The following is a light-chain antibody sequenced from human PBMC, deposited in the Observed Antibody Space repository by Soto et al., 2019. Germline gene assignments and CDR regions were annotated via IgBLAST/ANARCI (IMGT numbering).Light chain of an antibody. V-gene: IGKV3-15*01. Sequence: EIVLTQSPGTLSLSPGKRATLSCRASQSVSNNYLAWYQQKPGQAPRLLIYGASTRATGISARFSGSGSGTEFTLTISSLQSEDFAVYYCQQYNNWPPITFGQGTRLQIK. CDR2: GAS. CDR1: QSVSNN. CDR3: QQYNNWPPIT. J-gene: IGKJ5*01.